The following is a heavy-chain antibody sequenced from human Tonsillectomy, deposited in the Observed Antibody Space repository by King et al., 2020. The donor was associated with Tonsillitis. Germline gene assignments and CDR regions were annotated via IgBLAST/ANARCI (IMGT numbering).Heavy chain of an antibody. Sequence: QLQESGPGLVKPSETLSLTCTVSGGSISIYYWSWVRQPPGKGLEWIGYINYSGSTNYNPSLKSRVTISVDTSTNQLSLRLNSVTAADTAVYYCARHRSSALTIPSTLACWGQGTVVTVPS. V-gene: IGHV4-59*08. D-gene: IGHD4/OR15-4a*01. J-gene: IGHJ4*02. CDR1: GGSISIYY. CDR2: INYSGST. CDR3: ARHRSSALTIPSTLAC.